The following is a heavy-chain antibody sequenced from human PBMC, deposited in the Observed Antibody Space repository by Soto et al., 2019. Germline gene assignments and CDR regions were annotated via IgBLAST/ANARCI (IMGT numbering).Heavy chain of an antibody. CDR1: GFMFSNYD. CDR3: AAYCSSSSCYGRDY. V-gene: IGHV3-21*06. CDR2: IFSSGSSL. Sequence: EVHLVESGGGLVKPGGSLRLSCTVSGFMFSNYDMNWVRQAPGKGLEWVSSIFSSGSSLYYGDSVKGRFTVSRDIAKNSVHLQMNSLRAEDTAVYYCAAYCSSSSCYGRDYWGQGTLVTVSS. D-gene: IGHD2-2*01. J-gene: IGHJ4*02.